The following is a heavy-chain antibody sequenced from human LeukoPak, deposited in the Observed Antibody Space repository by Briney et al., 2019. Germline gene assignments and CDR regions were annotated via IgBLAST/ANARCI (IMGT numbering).Heavy chain of an antibody. CDR3: ARQTGSGLFILP. D-gene: IGHD3/OR15-3a*01. V-gene: IGHV4-34*01. CDR2: INHSGST. CDR1: GGSFSGYY. J-gene: IGHJ4*02. Sequence: SETLSLTCAVYGGSFSGYYWSWIRQPPGKGLEWIGEINHSGSTYYNASLKSQVSVSIDTSKNQFSLRLTSVTAADTAVYYCARQTGSGLFILPRGQGTLVTVSS.